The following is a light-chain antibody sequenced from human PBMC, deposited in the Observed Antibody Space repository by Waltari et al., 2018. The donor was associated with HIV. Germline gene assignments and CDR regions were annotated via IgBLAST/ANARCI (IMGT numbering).Light chain of an antibody. CDR1: SSDVAIYNY. CDR3: CSYADNNTLI. CDR2: DVT. V-gene: IGLV2-23*02. Sequence: QSALPQPASVSGSPGQSITISCTGTSSDVAIYNYVSWYQHHPGKAPKLIIFDVTKRPSGVSNRFSGSKSGNTASLTVSGLQAEDEADFYCCSYADNNTLIFGGGTKLTVL. J-gene: IGLJ2*01.